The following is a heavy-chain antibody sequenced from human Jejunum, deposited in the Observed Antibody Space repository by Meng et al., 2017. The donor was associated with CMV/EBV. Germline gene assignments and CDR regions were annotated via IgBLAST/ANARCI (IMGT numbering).Heavy chain of an antibody. D-gene: IGHD1-1*01. V-gene: IGHV3-23*01. J-gene: IGHJ4*02. CDR3: AKDGLADNWGDFDS. CDR1: GFTFSSYD. CDR2: ISGNGGST. Sequence: EVQLLESGXGVVQSGGXLRVSCAASGFTFSSYDMAWVRQAPGKGLEWVSTISGNGGSTYYADSVKGRFTVSRDNSKNTLYLQMNSLRAEDTAVYYCAKDGLADNWGDFDSWGQGTLVTVSS.